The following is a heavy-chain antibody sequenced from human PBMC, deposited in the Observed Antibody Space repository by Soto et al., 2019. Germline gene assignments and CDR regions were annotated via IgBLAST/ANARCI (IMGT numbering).Heavy chain of an antibody. CDR3: AKARYGDGRGFDY. V-gene: IGHV3-23*01. CDR1: GFTFSSYA. J-gene: IGHJ4*02. CDR2: TSGSGGST. Sequence: EVQLLESGGGLVQPGGSLRLSCAASGFTFSSYAMNWVRQASGKGLEWVSVTSGSGGSTYSADSVKGRFTISRDNSKNTLYLQMNSLRAEDTAVYYCAKARYGDGRGFDYWGQGTLVTVSS. D-gene: IGHD4-17*01.